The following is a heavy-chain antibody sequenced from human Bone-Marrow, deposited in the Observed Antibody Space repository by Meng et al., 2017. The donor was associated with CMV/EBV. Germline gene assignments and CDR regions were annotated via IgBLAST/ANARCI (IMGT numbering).Heavy chain of an antibody. CDR1: GYTFTSYA. V-gene: IGHV1-69*05. D-gene: IGHD6-19*01. Sequence: SVKVSCKASGYTFTSYAISWVRQAPGQGLEWMGGIIPIFGTANYAQKFQGRVTITTDESTSTAYMELSSLRSEDTAVYYCARDQKQWLVTGFYGMDVWGQGTTVTVSS. CDR2: IIPIFGTA. J-gene: IGHJ6*02. CDR3: ARDQKQWLVTGFYGMDV.